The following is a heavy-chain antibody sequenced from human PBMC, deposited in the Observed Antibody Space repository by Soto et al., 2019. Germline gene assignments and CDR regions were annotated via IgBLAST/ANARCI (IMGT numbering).Heavy chain of an antibody. J-gene: IGHJ4*02. CDR1: GLTFSSNS. D-gene: IGHD4-17*01. CDR3: ARTVTTDY. Sequence: EVQLVGSGGGWVHPGGSLRLSCAASGLTFSSNSMNWVRQPPGKGLEWVSYISSSSSTIYYADSVKGRFTISRDNAKNSLYLQMNSLRAEDTAVYYCARTVTTDYWGQGTLVTVSS. V-gene: IGHV3-48*01. CDR2: ISSSSSTI.